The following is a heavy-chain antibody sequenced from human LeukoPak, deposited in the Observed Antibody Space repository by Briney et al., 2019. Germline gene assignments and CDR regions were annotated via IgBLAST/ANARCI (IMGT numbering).Heavy chain of an antibody. Sequence: PSETLSLTCTVSDDSISDYYRGWIRQPPGKGLEWIGYFYDSGRSTYNPSLKSRVTISADTSKNHFSLKLNSVTTADTAVYYCTRGAGWLIDYWGQGILVTVSS. V-gene: IGHV4-59*01. CDR3: TRGAGWLIDY. J-gene: IGHJ4*02. D-gene: IGHD3-16*01. CDR1: DDSISDYY. CDR2: FYDSGRS.